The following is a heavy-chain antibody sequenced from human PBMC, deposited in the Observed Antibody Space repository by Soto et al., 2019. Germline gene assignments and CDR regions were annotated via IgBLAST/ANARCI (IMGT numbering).Heavy chain of an antibody. CDR3: VHLSGSLYHYYGLDV. D-gene: IGHD1-26*01. J-gene: IGHJ6*02. V-gene: IGHV4-61*01. Sequence: SETLSLTCTVSGASVSSSNHYWSWVRQPPGKGLEWIGYVYYSGSTNSNPSLKSRVTLSLDTSRSQFSLKLNSVTAADTAVYYCVHLSGSLYHYYGLDVWGQGTTVT. CDR1: GASVSSSNHY. CDR2: VYYSGST.